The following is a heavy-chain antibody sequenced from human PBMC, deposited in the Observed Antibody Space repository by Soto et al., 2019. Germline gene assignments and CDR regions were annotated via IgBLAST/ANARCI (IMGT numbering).Heavy chain of an antibody. D-gene: IGHD5-18*01. J-gene: IGHJ4*02. Sequence: ASVKVSCKASGYTFTSYGISWVRQAPGQGLGWMGWISAYNGNTNYAQKLQGRVTMTTDTSTSTAYMELRSLRSDDTAVYYCASSNTAMDTFDYWGQGTLVTVSS. CDR1: GYTFTSYG. V-gene: IGHV1-18*04. CDR2: ISAYNGNT. CDR3: ASSNTAMDTFDY.